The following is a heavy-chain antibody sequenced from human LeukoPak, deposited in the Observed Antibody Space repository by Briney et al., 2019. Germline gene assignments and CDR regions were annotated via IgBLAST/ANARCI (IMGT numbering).Heavy chain of an antibody. CDR1: GFTFSSYS. D-gene: IGHD6-19*01. V-gene: IGHV3-48*01. CDR3: ARDRLVFDAFDI. CDR2: ISSSSSTI. J-gene: IGHJ3*02. Sequence: GSLRLSCAASGFTFSSYSMNWVRQAPGKGLEWVSYISSSSSTIYYADSVKGRFTISRDNAKNSLYLQMNSLRAEDTAVYYCARDRLVFDAFDIWGQGTMVTVSS.